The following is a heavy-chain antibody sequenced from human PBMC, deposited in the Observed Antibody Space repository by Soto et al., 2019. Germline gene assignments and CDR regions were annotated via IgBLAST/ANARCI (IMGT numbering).Heavy chain of an antibody. Sequence: QVQLVQSGAEVKKPGASVKVSCKASGYTFTSYDINWVRQATGQGLEWMGWMNPNSGNTGYAQKFQGRVTMTRNTXXXXXXXXXXXXXXXXXAVYYCARRIRVTHDEDAFDIWGQGTMVTVSS. CDR1: GYTFTSYD. CDR2: MNPNSGNT. CDR3: ARRIRVTHDEDAFDI. J-gene: IGHJ3*02. V-gene: IGHV1-8*01. D-gene: IGHD3-10*01.